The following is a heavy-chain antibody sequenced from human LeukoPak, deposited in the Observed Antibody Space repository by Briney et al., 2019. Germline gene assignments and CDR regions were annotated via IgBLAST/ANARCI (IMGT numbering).Heavy chain of an antibody. J-gene: IGHJ4*02. Sequence: GGALRLSCAASGFTFSSYWMSWVRQAPGKGLKWVANIKQDGSEKYYVDSVKGRFTISRDNAKSSLYLQMNSLRAEDTAVYYCARLGDSSGYYDYWGQGTLVTVSS. V-gene: IGHV3-7*04. CDR1: GFTFSSYW. CDR3: ARLGDSSGYYDY. D-gene: IGHD3-22*01. CDR2: IKQDGSEK.